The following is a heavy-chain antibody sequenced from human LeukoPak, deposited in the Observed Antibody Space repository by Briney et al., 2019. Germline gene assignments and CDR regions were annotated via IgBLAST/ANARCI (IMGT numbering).Heavy chain of an antibody. V-gene: IGHV1-2*02. J-gene: IGHJ3*02. CDR1: GYTFTDYW. CDR2: IDPKTGDT. D-gene: IGHD3-3*01. CDR3: ARDLGTRFANSFDI. Sequence: GASVKVSCKAYGYTFTDYWIQWVRQAPGQGLEWMGWIDPKTGDTHYAQMFQGRVTVTRYTSISTAYMELSRLRSDDTAVFYCARDLGTRFANSFDIWGHGTTVTVSS.